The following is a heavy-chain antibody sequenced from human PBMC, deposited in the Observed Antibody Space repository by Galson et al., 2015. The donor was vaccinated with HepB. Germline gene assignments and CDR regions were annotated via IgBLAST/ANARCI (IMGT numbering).Heavy chain of an antibody. V-gene: IGHV4-4*07. CDR2: IDVSGST. CDR3: ARDLSAIAHGTFFDY. CDR1: GGSISSYY. D-gene: IGHD6-13*01. Sequence: ETLSLTCTVSGGSISSYYWSWIRQPAGKGLEWIGRIDVSGSTYYNPSLKSRVTMSVDTSKTQFSLRLRSVTAADTAVYYCARDLSAIAHGTFFDYWGQGTLVTVSS. J-gene: IGHJ4*02.